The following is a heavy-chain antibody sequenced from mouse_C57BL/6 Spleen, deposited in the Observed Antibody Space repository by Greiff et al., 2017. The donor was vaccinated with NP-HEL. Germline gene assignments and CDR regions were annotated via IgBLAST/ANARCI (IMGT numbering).Heavy chain of an antibody. CDR3: ARVGYDLDY. D-gene: IGHD2-2*01. CDR2: ISYDGSN. Sequence: EVHLVESGPGLVKPSQSLSLTCSVTGYSITSGYYWNWIRQFPGNKLEWLGYISYDGSNNYNPFLKNRISITRDTSKNQFFLKLNSVTTEDTATYYCARVGYDLDYWGQGTTLTVSS. J-gene: IGHJ2*01. V-gene: IGHV3-6*01. CDR1: GYSITSGYY.